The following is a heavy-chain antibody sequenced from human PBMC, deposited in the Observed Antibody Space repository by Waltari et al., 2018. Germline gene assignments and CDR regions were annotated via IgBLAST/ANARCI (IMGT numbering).Heavy chain of an antibody. CDR2: IIPIFGTA. Sequence: QVQLVQSGAEVKKPGSSVKVSCKASGGTFSSYAISWVRQAPGQGLEWMGGIIPIFGTANYAQKFQGRVTMTEDTSTDTAYMELSSLRSEDTAVYYCAAGYCSGGSCYGSFDYWGQGTLVTVSS. CDR3: AAGYCSGGSCYGSFDY. V-gene: IGHV1-69*13. CDR1: GGTFSSYA. J-gene: IGHJ4*02. D-gene: IGHD2-15*01.